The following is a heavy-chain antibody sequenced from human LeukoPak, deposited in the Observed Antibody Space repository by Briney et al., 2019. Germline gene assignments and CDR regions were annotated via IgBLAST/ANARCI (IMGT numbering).Heavy chain of an antibody. D-gene: IGHD6-13*01. V-gene: IGHV1-2*02. J-gene: IGHJ5*02. CDR1: GYTFTGYY. CDR2: INPNSGGT. CDR3: ARESIAAAGRGWFDP. Sequence: ASVKVSCKASGYTFTGYYMHWVRQAPGQGLEWMGWINPNSGGTNYVQKFQGRVTMTRDTSISTAYMELSRLRSDDTAVYYCARESIAAAGRGWFDPWGQGTLVTVSS.